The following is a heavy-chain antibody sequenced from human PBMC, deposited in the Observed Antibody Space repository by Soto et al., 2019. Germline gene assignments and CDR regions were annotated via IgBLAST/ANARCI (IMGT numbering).Heavy chain of an antibody. CDR3: ATSAEMATISYFDY. V-gene: IGHV1-69*01. J-gene: IGHJ4*02. CDR1: GGTFSSYA. D-gene: IGHD5-12*01. CDR2: IIPIFGTA. Sequence: VKVSCKASGGTFSSYAISWVRQAPGQGLEWMGGIIPIFGTANYAQKFQGRVTITADESTSTAYMELSSLRSEDTAVYYCATSAEMATISYFDYWGQGTLVTVSS.